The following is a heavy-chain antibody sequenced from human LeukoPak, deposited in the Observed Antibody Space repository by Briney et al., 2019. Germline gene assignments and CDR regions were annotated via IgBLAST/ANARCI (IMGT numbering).Heavy chain of an antibody. Sequence: GGSLRLSCAASGFTFDDYTMHWVRQAPGKGLVWVSRINSDGSSTSHADSVKGRFTISRDNAKNTLYLQMNSLRVEDTAVYYCARGYSSAWNNAFDIWGHGTMVTVSS. CDR3: ARGYSSAWNNAFDI. V-gene: IGHV3-74*01. CDR2: INSDGSST. D-gene: IGHD6-25*01. CDR1: GFTFDDYT. J-gene: IGHJ3*02.